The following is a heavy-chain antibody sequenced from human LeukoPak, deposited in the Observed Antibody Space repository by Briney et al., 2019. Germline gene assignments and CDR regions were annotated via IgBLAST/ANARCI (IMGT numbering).Heavy chain of an antibody. CDR1: GFIFSSYW. V-gene: IGHV3-7*01. J-gene: IGHJ6*03. Sequence: GGSLRLSCAASGFIFSSYWMSWVRQAPGKGLEWVANIKQDGSEKYYVDSVKGRFTISRDNAKNSLYLQMNSLRAEDTAVYYCARVGYDFWSGYTQLYYYYYYMDVWGKGTTVTVSS. CDR2: IKQDGSEK. CDR3: ARVGYDFWSGYTQLYYYYYYMDV. D-gene: IGHD3-3*01.